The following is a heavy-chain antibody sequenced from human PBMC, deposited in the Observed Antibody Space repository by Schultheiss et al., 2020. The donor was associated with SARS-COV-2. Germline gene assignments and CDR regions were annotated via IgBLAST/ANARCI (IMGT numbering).Heavy chain of an antibody. Sequence: SETLSLTCTVSGGSISSSSYYWGWIRQPPGKGLEWIGSIYYSGSTYYNPSLKSRVTISVDTSKNQFSLKLSSVTAADTAVYYCARLRPDYGGNSRRSYYFDYWGQGTLVTVSS. V-gene: IGHV4-39*01. J-gene: IGHJ4*02. CDR1: GGSISSSSYY. CDR3: ARLRPDYGGNSRRSYYFDY. D-gene: IGHD4-23*01. CDR2: IYYSGST.